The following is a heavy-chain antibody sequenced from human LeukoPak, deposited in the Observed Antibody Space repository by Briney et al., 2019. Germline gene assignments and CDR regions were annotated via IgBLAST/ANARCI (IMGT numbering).Heavy chain of an antibody. CDR2: ISFDGSNK. CDR3: AKGYSSGYYSDAFDV. J-gene: IGHJ3*01. CDR1: GFNFSSYG. V-gene: IGHV3-30*18. Sequence: GGSLRLSCAASGFNFSSYGMHWVREAPGKGLEWVAVISFDGSNKYYADSVKGRFTTSRDNLKNTLYLQMNSLRAEDTAVYYCAKGYSSGYYSDAFDVWGQGTMVTVSS. D-gene: IGHD3-22*01.